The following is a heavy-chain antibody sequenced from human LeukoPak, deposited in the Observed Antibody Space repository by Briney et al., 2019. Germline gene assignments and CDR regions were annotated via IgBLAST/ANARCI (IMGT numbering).Heavy chain of an antibody. CDR2: ISSSGSTI. V-gene: IGHV3-48*04. J-gene: IGHJ4*02. Sequence: GGSLRLSCAASGFTFSSYGMNWARQAPGKGLEWVSYISSSGSTIQYADSVEGRFTISRDNAKNSLYLQMNSLRAEDTAVYYCARVTAVAAPWVYWGQGAQVTVSS. CDR1: GFTFSSYG. CDR3: ARVTAVAAPWVY. D-gene: IGHD6-19*01.